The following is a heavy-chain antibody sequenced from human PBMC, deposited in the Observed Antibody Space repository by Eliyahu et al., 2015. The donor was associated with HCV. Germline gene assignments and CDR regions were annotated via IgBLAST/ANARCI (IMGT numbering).Heavy chain of an antibody. Sequence: QVQLQESGPGLVKPSXXLSLXCXVSXXSIXTXSWSWXRQPPGKGLEWIGYIHYSGSTNHNPSLKSRVTISVDTSKNQFSLNLTSVTAADTAVYYCASGGGGIAVAGTGGWFDPWGQGTLVTVSS. CDR3: ASGGGGIAVAGTGGWFDP. D-gene: IGHD6-19*01. CDR2: IHYSGST. V-gene: IGHV4-59*01. J-gene: IGHJ5*02. CDR1: XXSIXTXS.